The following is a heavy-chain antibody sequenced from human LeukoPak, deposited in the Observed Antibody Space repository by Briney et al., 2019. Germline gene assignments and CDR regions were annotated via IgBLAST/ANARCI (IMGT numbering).Heavy chain of an antibody. CDR3: ARDRGYCTNGVCYDFDY. V-gene: IGHV3-30-3*01. Sequence: GGSLRLSCAASGFTFSSYAMHWVRQAPGKGLEWVAVISYDGSNRHYADSVKGRFTISRDNSKNMLYLQMNSLRAEDTAVYYCARDRGYCTNGVCYDFDYWGQGTLVTVSS. CDR2: ISYDGSNR. D-gene: IGHD2-8*01. CDR1: GFTFSSYA. J-gene: IGHJ4*02.